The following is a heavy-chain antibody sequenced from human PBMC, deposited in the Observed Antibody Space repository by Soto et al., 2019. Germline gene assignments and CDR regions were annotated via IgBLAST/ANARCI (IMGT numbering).Heavy chain of an antibody. CDR3: VPGSAGGGGEDY. D-gene: IGHD3-16*01. CDR1: GLTFPSHA. CDR2: ISESGDRT. J-gene: IGHJ4*02. Sequence: QLLQSGGDLVQPGGSLRLSCAVSGLTFPSHAMTWARQAPGQGLEWVSTISESGDRTFYAYSVKGRFTISRDNSKYTLFLHLSSLRVEDTAVYYCVPGSAGGGGEDYWGQGSLVTVSS. V-gene: IGHV3-23*01.